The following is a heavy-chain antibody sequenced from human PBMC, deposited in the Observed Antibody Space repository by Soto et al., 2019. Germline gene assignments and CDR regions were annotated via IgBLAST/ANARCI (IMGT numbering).Heavy chain of an antibody. CDR1: GFTFSSYG. CDR3: ARQTPLDYDFWSVYGMDV. V-gene: IGHV3-30*03. J-gene: IGHJ6*02. CDR2: ISYDGSNK. Sequence: QVQLVESGGGVVQPGRSLRLSCAASGFTFSSYGMHWVRQAPGKGLEWVAVISYDGSNKYYADSVKGRFTISRDNSKKTLYLQMNSRRAEDTAVYYCARQTPLDYDFWSVYGMDVWGQGTTVTVSS. D-gene: IGHD3-3*01.